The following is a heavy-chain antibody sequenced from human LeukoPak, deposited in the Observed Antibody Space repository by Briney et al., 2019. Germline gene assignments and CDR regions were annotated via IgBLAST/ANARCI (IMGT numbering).Heavy chain of an antibody. CDR3: ARDLKWIQLWVPFDY. D-gene: IGHD5-18*01. V-gene: IGHV3-33*01. Sequence: PGGSLRLSCAASGFTFSSYGMHWVRQAPGKGLEWVAVILSDGSKEFYTDSVKGRFTISRDNSKNTLYLQMNSLRAEDTAVYYCARDLKWIQLWVPFDYWGQGTLVTVSS. CDR1: GFTFSSYG. J-gene: IGHJ4*02. CDR2: ILSDGSKE.